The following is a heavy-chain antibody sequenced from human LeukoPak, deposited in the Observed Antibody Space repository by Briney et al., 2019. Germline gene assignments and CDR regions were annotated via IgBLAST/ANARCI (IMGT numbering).Heavy chain of an antibody. CDR1: GFTFSSYS. J-gene: IGHJ4*02. CDR3: ARDLGIAAAGTSDY. V-gene: IGHV3-21*01. D-gene: IGHD6-13*01. Sequence: GGSLRLPCAASGFTFSSYSMNWVRQAPGKGLEWVSSISSSNSYIYYAGSVKGRFTISRDNAKNSLYLQMNSLRAEDTAVYYCARDLGIAAAGTSDYWGQGTLVTVSS. CDR2: ISSSNSYI.